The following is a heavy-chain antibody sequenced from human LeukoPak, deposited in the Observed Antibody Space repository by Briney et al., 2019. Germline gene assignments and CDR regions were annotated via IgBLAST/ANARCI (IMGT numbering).Heavy chain of an antibody. J-gene: IGHJ6*03. CDR2: VSGSAGRT. D-gene: IGHD2-8*02. V-gene: IGHV3-23*01. Sequence: AGGSLRLSCAASGFTFSSYAMTWVRQAPGKGLEWVSTVSGSAGRTDYADSVKGRFTISRDNLKNTLYLQMNGLRAEDTAVYYCATNRGHCVDGVCHNYYYMDVWGKGTTVTVSS. CDR3: ATNRGHCVDGVCHNYYYMDV. CDR1: GFTFSSYA.